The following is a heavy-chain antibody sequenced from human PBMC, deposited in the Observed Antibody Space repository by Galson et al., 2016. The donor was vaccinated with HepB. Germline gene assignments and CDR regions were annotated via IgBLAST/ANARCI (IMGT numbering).Heavy chain of an antibody. J-gene: IGHJ4*02. CDR3: VRAWSGSSPDY. D-gene: IGHD1-26*01. CDR2: ISNNGGAK. V-gene: IGHV3-64D*09. Sequence: SLRLSCAASGFSFTTYYIDWVRQAPGKRLEYVSGISNNGGAKYHADSVKGRFTISRDNSKNTVDLHMSSLSPEDTAVYYCVRAWSGSSPDYWGQGTQVTVSS. CDR1: GFSFTTYY.